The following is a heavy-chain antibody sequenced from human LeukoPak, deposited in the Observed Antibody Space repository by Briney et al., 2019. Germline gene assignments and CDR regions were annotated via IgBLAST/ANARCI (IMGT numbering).Heavy chain of an antibody. V-gene: IGHV4-59*01. CDR3: ARDHGDGYNFDC. D-gene: IGHD5-24*01. Sequence: PSETLSLTCTVSDGSISGYYWSWIRQPPGKGLEWIGYIYYSGSTNYNPSLKSRVTISLDTSKNQFSLKLSSVTAADTAVYYCARDHGDGYNFDCWGQETLVTVSS. CDR2: IYYSGST. J-gene: IGHJ4*02. CDR1: DGSISGYY.